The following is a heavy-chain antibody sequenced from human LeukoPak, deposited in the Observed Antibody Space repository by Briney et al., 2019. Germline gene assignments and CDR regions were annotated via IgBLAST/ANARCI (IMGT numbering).Heavy chain of an antibody. Sequence: TSETLSLTCTVSGGSISSYYWSWIRQPPGKGLEWIGYIYYSGSTNYNPSLKSRATISVDTSKNQFSLKLSSVTAADTAVYYCARQGGGFWYFDLWGRGTLVTVSS. CDR1: GGSISSYY. CDR2: IYYSGST. CDR3: ARQGGGFWYFDL. V-gene: IGHV4-59*08. D-gene: IGHD6-25*01. J-gene: IGHJ2*01.